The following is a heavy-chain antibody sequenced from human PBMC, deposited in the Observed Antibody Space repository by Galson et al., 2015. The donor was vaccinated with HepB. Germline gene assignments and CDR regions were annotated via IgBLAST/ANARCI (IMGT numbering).Heavy chain of an antibody. V-gene: IGHV3-30*07. CDR3: AKDVIVVVPVALDY. CDR2: ISSDYTSK. J-gene: IGHJ4*02. CDR1: GFTFSRHA. D-gene: IGHD2-2*01. Sequence: SLRLSCAVSGFTFSRHAFHWVRQAPGRGLEWVALISSDYTSKFYADSVKGRLSISRDNSKDTVYLQMNSLRAEDTAVYYCAKDVIVVVPVALDYWGQGTLVTVSS.